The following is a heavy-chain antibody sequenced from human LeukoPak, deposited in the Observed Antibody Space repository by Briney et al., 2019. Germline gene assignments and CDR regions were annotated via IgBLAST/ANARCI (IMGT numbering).Heavy chain of an antibody. J-gene: IGHJ4*02. V-gene: IGHV4-59*02. CDR3: ARDTINGANDY. CDR2: IYYSGNT. Sequence: SETLSFTCTVSGGSVSSYYWSWIRQPPGKGLEWIGYIYYSGNTNYNPSLKSRVTISVDTSENQFSLTLRSVTAADTAVYYCARDTINGANDYWGQGTLVTVSS. CDR1: GGSVSSYY. D-gene: IGHD2-8*01.